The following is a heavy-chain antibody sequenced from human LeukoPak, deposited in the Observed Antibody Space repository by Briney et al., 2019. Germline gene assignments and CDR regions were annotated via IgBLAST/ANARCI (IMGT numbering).Heavy chain of an antibody. CDR1: GGSINAYY. J-gene: IGHJ4*02. V-gene: IGHV4-59*08. Sequence: PSETLSLTCTVSGGSINAYYWSWIRQPPGKGLEWIGYIYYSGSTNYNPSLKSRVSISVDASKTHFSLNLRSVTAADTAIYYCACMLATTRGADYWGQGTLVTASS. D-gene: IGHD5-12*01. CDR3: ACMLATTRGADY. CDR2: IYYSGST.